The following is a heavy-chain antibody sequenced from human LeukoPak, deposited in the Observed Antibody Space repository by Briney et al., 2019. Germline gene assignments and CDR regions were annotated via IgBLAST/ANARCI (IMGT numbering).Heavy chain of an antibody. Sequence: PGRSLRLSCAASGFTFSSYWMSWVRQAPGKGLEWVANIKQDGGEKYYVGSVKGRFTVSRDNAKNSLYLQMNSLRAEDTAVYYRAREWNYYGSGIMDVWGKGTTVTVSS. CDR3: AREWNYYGSGIMDV. V-gene: IGHV3-7*01. D-gene: IGHD3-10*01. J-gene: IGHJ6*04. CDR1: GFTFSSYW. CDR2: IKQDGGEK.